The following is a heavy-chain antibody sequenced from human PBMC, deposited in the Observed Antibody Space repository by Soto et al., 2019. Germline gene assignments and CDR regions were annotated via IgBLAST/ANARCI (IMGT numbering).Heavy chain of an antibody. CDR2: IYYSGST. Sequence: QLQLQESGPGLVKPSETLCLICTVSGGSISSSSYYWDWIRQPPGKGLQWIGNIYYSGSTYYNPSLKRRVTISVDTSKNQFSLKLSSVTAADTAVYYSALQRGSGWTNLDYWGQGTLVSVSS. D-gene: IGHD6-19*01. V-gene: IGHV4-39*01. J-gene: IGHJ4*02. CDR3: ALQRGSGWTNLDY. CDR1: GGSISSSSYY.